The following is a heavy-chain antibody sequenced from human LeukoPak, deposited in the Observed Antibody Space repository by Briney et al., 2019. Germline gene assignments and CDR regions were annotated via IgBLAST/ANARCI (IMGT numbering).Heavy chain of an antibody. V-gene: IGHV1-8*01. CDR3: ARNVRDTGAFDY. CDR1: GHTFTSYD. CDR2: MNPNSDNA. Sequence: ASVKVSCKASGHTFTSYDINWARQAPGQGLEWMGWMNPNSDNAGYAQKFQGRVTMTRNPSISTAYMELSSLRSEDAAVYYCARNVRDTGAFDYWGQGTLVTVSS. D-gene: IGHD5-18*01. J-gene: IGHJ4*02.